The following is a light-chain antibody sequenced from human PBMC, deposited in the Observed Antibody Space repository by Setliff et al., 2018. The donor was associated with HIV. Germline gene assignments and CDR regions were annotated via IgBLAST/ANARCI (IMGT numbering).Light chain of an antibody. CDR2: DVS. CDR3: TSYAGTYIYVL. J-gene: IGLJ2*01. Sequence: QSALTQPASMSGSPGQSITISCTGTSSDVGGHNYVSWYQQHPGKAPKLLIYDVSKRPSGVSNRFSGSKSGNTASLTISGLQAEDEADYYCTSYAGTYIYVLFGGGTKVTVL. CDR1: SSDVGGHNY. V-gene: IGLV2-14*01.